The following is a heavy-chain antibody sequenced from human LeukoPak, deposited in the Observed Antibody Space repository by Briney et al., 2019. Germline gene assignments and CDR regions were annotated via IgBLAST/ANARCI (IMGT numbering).Heavy chain of an antibody. V-gene: IGHV1-2*04. Sequence: ASVKVSCKASGYTFAGYFIHWVRQAPGQGLEWIGRINPSSGDTEYAPKFQGWVTMTRDTSISTAYVEVRRLISDDTAVYYCARDLASTSNWEFDYWGQGTLVIVSS. D-gene: IGHD1-26*01. J-gene: IGHJ4*02. CDR3: ARDLASTSNWEFDY. CDR1: GYTFAGYF. CDR2: INPSSGDT.